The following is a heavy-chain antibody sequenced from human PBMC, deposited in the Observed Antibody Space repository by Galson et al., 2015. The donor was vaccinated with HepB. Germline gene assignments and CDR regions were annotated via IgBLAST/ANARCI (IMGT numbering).Heavy chain of an antibody. V-gene: IGHV1-69*01. CDR1: GGTFSSYA. CDR2: IIPIFGTA. CDR3: ARGSRYSSSRDKNYYGMDV. D-gene: IGHD6-6*01. J-gene: IGHJ6*02. Sequence: QSGAEVKKPGESLKVSCKASGGTFSSYAISWVRQAPGQGLEWMGGIIPIFGTANYAQKFQGRVTITADESTSTAYMELSSLRSEDTAVYYCARGSRYSSSRDKNYYGMDVWGQGTTVTVSS.